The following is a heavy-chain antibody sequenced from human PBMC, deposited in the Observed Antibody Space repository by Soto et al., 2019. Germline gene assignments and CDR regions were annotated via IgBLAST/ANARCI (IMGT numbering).Heavy chain of an antibody. CDR1: GSTFSNFA. Sequence: GGSLRLSCAASGSTFSNFAINWVRQAPGKGLEWVSAISNSFSDGNTHYADSVKGRFTISRDNDKNTVFLEIDSLRAEDTAVYYCAKVFSPEGGNYFDHWGPGTLVTVSS. CDR2: ISNSFSDGNT. V-gene: IGHV3-23*01. CDR3: AKVFSPEGGNYFDH. J-gene: IGHJ4*02.